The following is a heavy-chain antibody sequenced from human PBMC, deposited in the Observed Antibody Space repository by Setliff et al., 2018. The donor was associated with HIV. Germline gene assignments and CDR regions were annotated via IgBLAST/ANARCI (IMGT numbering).Heavy chain of an antibody. CDR2: LNSEGSST. CDR3: AKGSYSSGRYDNYLDY. J-gene: IGHJ4*02. D-gene: IGHD3-22*01. Sequence: PGGSLRLSCAASGFIFRNYWMHWVRPAPGKGLVWVSCLNSEGSSTTYADSVKGRFTISRDNAKNTVYLQMNSLRVEDTAVYYCAKGSYSSGRYDNYLDYWGQGALVTVSS. CDR1: GFIFRNYW. V-gene: IGHV3-74*03.